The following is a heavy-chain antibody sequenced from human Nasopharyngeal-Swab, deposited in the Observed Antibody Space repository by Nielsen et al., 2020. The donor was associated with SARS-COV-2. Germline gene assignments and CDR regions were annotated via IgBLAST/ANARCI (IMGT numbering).Heavy chain of an antibody. CDR2: ISSSSSYI. CDR1: GFTFSNYS. V-gene: IGHV3-21*01. D-gene: IGHD4-17*01. CDR3: AGGQGTVTTYYYYGMDV. J-gene: IGHJ6*02. Sequence: GGSLRLSCAASGFTFSNYSMNWVRQAPGKGLEWVSSISSSSSYIYYADSVKGRFTISRDNAKNSLYLQMNSLRAEDTAVYYCAGGQGTVTTYYYYGMDVWGQGTTVTVSS.